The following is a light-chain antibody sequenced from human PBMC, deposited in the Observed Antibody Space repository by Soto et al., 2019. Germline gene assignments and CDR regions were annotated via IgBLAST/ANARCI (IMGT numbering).Light chain of an antibody. V-gene: IGKV2-24*01. Sequence: DIVMTQTPLSSPVTLGQPASISCRSSQTLVHYNGNTYLNWLQQRPGQPPRLLIYGISNRLSGVPDRFSGSGAGTDFTLKISRVEAEDVGVYYCMQATQFPRTFGQGTRVEIK. J-gene: IGKJ1*01. CDR1: QTLVHYNGNTY. CDR3: MQATQFPRT. CDR2: GIS.